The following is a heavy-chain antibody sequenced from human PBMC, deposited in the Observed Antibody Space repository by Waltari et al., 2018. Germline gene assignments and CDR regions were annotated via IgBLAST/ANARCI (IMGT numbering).Heavy chain of an antibody. CDR3: ARGDAGGITPDLYYFDY. CDR2: SNPNSGNP. V-gene: IGHV7-4-1*02. Sequence: QVQLVQSGSELKKPGASVKVSCKASGYTFTSYAMNWVRQAPGQGLEWMGWSNPNSGNPTYAQGFSGRFVFSLDTSVSTAYLQISSLKAEDTAVYYCARGDAGGITPDLYYFDYWGQGTLFTVSS. D-gene: IGHD1-20*01. J-gene: IGHJ4*02. CDR1: GYTFTSYA.